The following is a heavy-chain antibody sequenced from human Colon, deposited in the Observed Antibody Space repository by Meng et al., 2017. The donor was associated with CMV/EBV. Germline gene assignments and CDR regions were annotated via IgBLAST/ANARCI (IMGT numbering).Heavy chain of an antibody. CDR1: GYTFTTYD. CDR2: MNPQSGGT. J-gene: IGHJ4*02. V-gene: IGHV1-8*01. CDR3: ARGRVTTEGGRS. Sequence: ASVTVSCKASGYTFTTYDINWVRQAPGQGLEWMGWMNPQSGGTAYAQKFQGRVTMTRDTSITTAYLELRNLTSEDTAVYLCARGRVTTEGGRSWGQGTLVTVSS. D-gene: IGHD2-21*02.